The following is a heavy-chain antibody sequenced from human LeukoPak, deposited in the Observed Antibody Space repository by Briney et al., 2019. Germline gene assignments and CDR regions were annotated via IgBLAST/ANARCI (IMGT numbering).Heavy chain of an antibody. CDR1: GFTFTSST. D-gene: IGHD3-10*01. Sequence: SVKVSCKASGFTFTSSTMQWVRQARGQRLEWIGWIVVGSGNTNYAQKFQERVTITRDMSTSTAYMEVSSLRSEDTAVYYCAAGYYYSSGSSYMDVWGKGTTVTISS. CDR2: IVVGSGNT. CDR3: AAGYYYSSGSSYMDV. V-gene: IGHV1-58*02. J-gene: IGHJ6*03.